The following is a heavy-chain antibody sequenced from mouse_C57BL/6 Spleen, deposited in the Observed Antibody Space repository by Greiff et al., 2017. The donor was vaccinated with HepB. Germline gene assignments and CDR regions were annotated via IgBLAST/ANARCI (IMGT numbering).Heavy chain of an antibody. CDR2: IHPNSGST. CDR3: ARRGDYPYFDY. Sequence: QVQLQQPGAELVKPGASVKLSCKASGYTFTSYWMHWVKQRPGQGLEWIGMIHPNSGSTNYNEKFKSKATLTVDKSSSTAYMQLSSLTSEDSAVYYCARRGDYPYFDYWGQGTTLTVSS. CDR1: GYTFTSYW. D-gene: IGHD2-4*01. V-gene: IGHV1-64*01. J-gene: IGHJ2*01.